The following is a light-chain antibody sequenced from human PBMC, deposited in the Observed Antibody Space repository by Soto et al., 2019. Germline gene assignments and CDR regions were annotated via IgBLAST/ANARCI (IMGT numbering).Light chain of an antibody. CDR2: NNN. Sequence: QSVLTQPPSASGTPGQRVTISCSGGRTNIGSNTVNWYQQLPGAAPKVLIQNNNQRPSGVPDRFSGSKSGTSASLAISGLQSGDEAGYYCGAWDDILNGYVFGFGTKVTVL. V-gene: IGLV1-44*01. CDR3: GAWDDILNGYV. CDR1: RTNIGSNT. J-gene: IGLJ1*01.